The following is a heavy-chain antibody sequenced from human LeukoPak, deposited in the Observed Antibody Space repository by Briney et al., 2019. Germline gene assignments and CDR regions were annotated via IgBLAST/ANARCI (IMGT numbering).Heavy chain of an antibody. V-gene: IGHV1-69*04. Sequence: GASVNVSCKASGGTFSSYAISWVRQAPGQGLEWMGRIITILGIANYAQKFQGRVTITADKSTSTAYMELSSLRSEDTAVYYCARRSSSSWAIDYWGQGTLVTVSS. CDR2: IITILGIA. J-gene: IGHJ4*02. CDR3: ARRSSSSWAIDY. CDR1: GGTFSSYA. D-gene: IGHD6-13*01.